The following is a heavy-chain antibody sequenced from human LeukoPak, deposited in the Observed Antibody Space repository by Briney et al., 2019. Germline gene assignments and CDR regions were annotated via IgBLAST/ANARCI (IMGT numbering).Heavy chain of an antibody. J-gene: IGHJ4*02. CDR2: INPNSGGT. Sequence: ASVKVSCEASGYTFTGYYMHWVRQAPGQGLEWMGWINPNSGGTNYAQKFQGRVTMTRDTSISTAYMELSRLRSDDTAVYYCARGEAVPAAPSDYWGQGTLVTVSS. CDR1: GYTFTGYY. V-gene: IGHV1-2*02. CDR3: ARGEAVPAAPSDY. D-gene: IGHD2-2*01.